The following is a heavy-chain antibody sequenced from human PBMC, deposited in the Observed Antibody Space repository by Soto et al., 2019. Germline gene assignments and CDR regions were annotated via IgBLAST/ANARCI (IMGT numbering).Heavy chain of an antibody. Sequence: ASVKVSCKASGYTFTSYAMHWVRQAPGQRLEWMGWINAGNGNTKYSQKFQGRVTITRDTSASTAYMELSSLRSEDTAVYYCARGGFGVVVPAVMPAEYLQHWGQGTLVTVSS. J-gene: IGHJ1*01. CDR3: ARGGFGVVVPAVMPAEYLQH. V-gene: IGHV1-3*01. D-gene: IGHD2-2*01. CDR1: GYTFTSYA. CDR2: INAGNGNT.